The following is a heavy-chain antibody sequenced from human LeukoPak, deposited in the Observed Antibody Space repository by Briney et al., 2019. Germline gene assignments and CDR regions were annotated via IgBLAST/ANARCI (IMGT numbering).Heavy chain of an antibody. V-gene: IGHV3-64*01. J-gene: IGHJ6*03. CDR2: ISSNGGNT. D-gene: IGHD3-10*01. CDR1: GFTFSGYS. CDR3: ARSRGLDLHYCYYMGV. Sequence: PGGSLRLSCAASGFTFSGYSMHWVRQAPGKGLEYVSTISSNGGNTYYANSMKGRFTISRDNSKNTLSLQMGSLRAEDMAVYYCARSRGLDLHYCYYMGVWGKGTTVTVSS.